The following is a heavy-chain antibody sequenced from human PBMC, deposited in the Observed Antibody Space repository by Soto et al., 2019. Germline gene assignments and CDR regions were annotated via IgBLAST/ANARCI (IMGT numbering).Heavy chain of an antibody. CDR3: ARSPSYSSGWYGHWFDP. J-gene: IGHJ5*02. CDR1: GYTFTSYA. Sequence: ASVKVSCKASGYTFTSYAMHWVRQAPGQRLEWMGWINAGNGNTKYSQKFQGRVTITRDTSASTAYMELSSLRSEDTAVYYCARSPSYSSGWYGHWFDPWGQGTLVTVSS. D-gene: IGHD6-19*01. CDR2: INAGNGNT. V-gene: IGHV1-3*01.